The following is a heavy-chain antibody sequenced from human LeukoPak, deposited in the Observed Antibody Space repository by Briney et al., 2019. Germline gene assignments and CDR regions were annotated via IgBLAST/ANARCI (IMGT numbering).Heavy chain of an antibody. V-gene: IGHV3-74*01. Sequence: PGGSLRLSCVASRFTFSSYLMHGVRPAPGKGLVWVSRINSDGGGTNYADSVRSRFSISRDNAKKTLYLQIYSLRDDDTAVYYCARELTSDGSGYDAFHIWAQGTAVTVSS. J-gene: IGHJ3*02. CDR3: ARELTSDGSGYDAFHI. CDR1: RFTFSSYL. CDR2: INSDGGGT. D-gene: IGHD3-22*01.